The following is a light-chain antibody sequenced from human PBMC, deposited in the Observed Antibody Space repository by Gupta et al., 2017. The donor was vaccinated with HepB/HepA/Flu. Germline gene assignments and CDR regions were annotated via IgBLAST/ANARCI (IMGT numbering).Light chain of an antibody. V-gene: IGLV2-14*03. CDR2: DVS. CDR3: SSYTSSSPRV. Sequence: QSALTQPASVSGSPGQSITISCTGTSSDVGGYNYVSWYQQHPGKAPKLMIYDVSNRPSGVSNRFSGSKSGNTASLTISVLQAEDEADYYCSSYTSSSPRVCGGGTKLTVL. J-gene: IGLJ3*02. CDR1: SSDVGGYNY.